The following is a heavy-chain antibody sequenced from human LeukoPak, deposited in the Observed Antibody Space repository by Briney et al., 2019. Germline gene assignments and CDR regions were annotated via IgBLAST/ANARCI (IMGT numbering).Heavy chain of an antibody. CDR3: LTSSFDH. J-gene: IGHJ4*02. Sequence: GGSLRLSCVASGLTFSSHAMTWVRQAPGKGPEWVSTISSNSDTIAYGDSVKGRFTVSRDNTKNSLYLQMNSLRVEDTALYYCLTSSFDHWGQGTLVTVSS. CDR2: ISSNSDTI. CDR1: GLTFSSHA. V-gene: IGHV3-9*01.